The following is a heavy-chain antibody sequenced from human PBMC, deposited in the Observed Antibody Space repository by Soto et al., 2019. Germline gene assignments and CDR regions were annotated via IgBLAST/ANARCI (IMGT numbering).Heavy chain of an antibody. CDR1: GFTFTSSA. J-gene: IGHJ6*02. CDR2: IVVGSGNT. Sequence: GASVKVSCKASGFTFTSSAVQWVRQARGQRLEWIGWIVVGSGNTNYAQKFQERVTITRDMSTSTAYMELSSLKTEDTAVYYCTTQTIAAAGGNYYYYGMDVWGQGTTVTVS. D-gene: IGHD6-13*01. V-gene: IGHV1-58*01. CDR3: TTQTIAAAGGNYYYYGMDV.